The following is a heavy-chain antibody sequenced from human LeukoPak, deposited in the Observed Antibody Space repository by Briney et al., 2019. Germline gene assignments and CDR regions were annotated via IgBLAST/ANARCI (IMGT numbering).Heavy chain of an antibody. CDR1: GFTFSSYG. J-gene: IGHJ6*03. CDR3: ARDTRDYYYMDV. CDR2: IWYDGSNK. V-gene: IGHV3-33*01. Sequence: PGGSLRLSCAASGFTFSSYGMHWVRQAPDKGLEWVAVIWYDGSNKYYADSVKGRFTISRDNSKNTLYLQMNSLRAEDTAVYYCARDTRDYYYMDVWGKGTTVTVSS.